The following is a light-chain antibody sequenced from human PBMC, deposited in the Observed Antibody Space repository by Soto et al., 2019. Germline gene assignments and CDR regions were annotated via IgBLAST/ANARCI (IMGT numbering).Light chain of an antibody. J-gene: IGLJ2*01. CDR1: SSNIESGYD. CDR3: QSYDSSLSGSV. V-gene: IGLV1-40*01. Sequence: QSVLTQPPSVSGAPGHRVTISCTGTSSNIESGYDVHWYQQFPGTAPKLLIYRNTNRPSGVPERFSGSKSDTSASLTISGLQAEYEADYYCQSYDSSLSGSVFGEGTKVTVL. CDR2: RNT.